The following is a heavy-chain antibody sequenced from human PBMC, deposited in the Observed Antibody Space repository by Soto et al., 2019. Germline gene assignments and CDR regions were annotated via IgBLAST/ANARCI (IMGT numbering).Heavy chain of an antibody. CDR1: GFTFSAAV. CDR3: AKGSTLDS. CDR2: FTRRYGGT. V-gene: IGHV3-23*01. J-gene: IGHJ5*01. Sequence: EVQLLESGGGLVQPGGSLRLSCVGSGFTFSAAVMSWVRQAPGKGLEWVSGFTRRYGGTDYADSVKGRFTISRDNSKNTLYLQMNSLRAEDTAIFYCAKGSTLDSWGQGTQVTVSS.